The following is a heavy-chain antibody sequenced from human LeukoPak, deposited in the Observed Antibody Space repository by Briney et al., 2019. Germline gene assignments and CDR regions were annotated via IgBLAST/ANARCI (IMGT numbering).Heavy chain of an antibody. D-gene: IGHD3-3*01. CDR2: ISYDGSNK. CDR1: GFTFSSYA. Sequence: GGSLRLSCAASGFTFSSYAMHWVRQPPGKGLEWVAVISYDGSNKYYADSVKGRFTISRDNSKNTLYLRMNSLRAKDTAVYYCARGALTGVTTYFDYWGQGTLVTVSS. V-gene: IGHV3-30-3*01. J-gene: IGHJ4*02. CDR3: ARGALTGVTTYFDY.